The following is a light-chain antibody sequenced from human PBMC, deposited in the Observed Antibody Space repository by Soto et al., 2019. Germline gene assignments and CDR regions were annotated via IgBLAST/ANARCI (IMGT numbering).Light chain of an antibody. J-gene: IGKJ5*01. CDR1: QSVSSSY. V-gene: IGKV3-20*01. Sequence: EIGVTQAPGTLSLSPGERATLSCRASQSVSSSYLAWYQQKPGQAPRLLIYGASSRATGIPDRFSGSGSGTDFTLTISRLEPEDFAVYYCQQYGSSPSITFGQGTRLEIK. CDR2: GAS. CDR3: QQYGSSPSIT.